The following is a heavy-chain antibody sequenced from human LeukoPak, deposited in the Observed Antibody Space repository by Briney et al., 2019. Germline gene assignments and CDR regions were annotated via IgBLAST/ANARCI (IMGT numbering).Heavy chain of an antibody. V-gene: IGHV4-59*01. CDR3: AREAVGAAAGTYNFDY. Sequence: SETLSLTCTVSGGSISSYYWSWIRQPPGKGLEWLGYIYYSGSTNYNPSLKSRVTISVDTSKNQFSLKLSSVTAADTAVYYCAREAVGAAAGTYNFDYWGQGTLVTVSS. J-gene: IGHJ4*02. CDR1: GGSISSYY. D-gene: IGHD6-13*01. CDR2: IYYSGST.